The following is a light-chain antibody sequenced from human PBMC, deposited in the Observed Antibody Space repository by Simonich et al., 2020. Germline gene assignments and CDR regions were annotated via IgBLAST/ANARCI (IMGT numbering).Light chain of an antibody. V-gene: IGKV1-NL1*01. J-gene: IGKJ2*01. Sequence: DIQLTQSPSSLTASVGDRVTTTGRASQGIRNPLAGYQQKPGKAPKLLLYAASRLESGVPSRFSGSGSGTDYTLTISSLQPEDFATYYCQQYYSTPYTFGQGTKLEIK. CDR2: AAS. CDR1: QGIRNP. CDR3: QQYYSTPYT.